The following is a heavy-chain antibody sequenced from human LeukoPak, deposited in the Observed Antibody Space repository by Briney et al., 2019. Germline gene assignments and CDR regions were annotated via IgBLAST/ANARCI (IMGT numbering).Heavy chain of an antibody. D-gene: IGHD1-26*01. Sequence: GRSLRLSCAASGFTLSSYAVHWVRQAPGKGLEWVAVISYDGSNKYYADSVKGRFTISRDNSKNTLYLQMNSLRAEDTAVYYCAREIVVGASDYWGQGTLVTVSS. V-gene: IGHV3-30-3*01. J-gene: IGHJ4*02. CDR3: AREIVVGASDY. CDR2: ISYDGSNK. CDR1: GFTLSSYA.